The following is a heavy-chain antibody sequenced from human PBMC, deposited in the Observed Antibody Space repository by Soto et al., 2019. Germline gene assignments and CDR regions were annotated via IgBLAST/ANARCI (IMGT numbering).Heavy chain of an antibody. V-gene: IGHV4-34*01. Sequence: QVQLQQWGAGLLKPSETLSLTCAVYGGSFSGYYWSWIRQPPGKGLEWIGEINHSGSTNYNPSLRXRXTXXVDTSKNQFSLKLSSVTAADTAVYYCARGKGDFDLWGRGTLVTVSS. CDR2: INHSGST. J-gene: IGHJ2*01. CDR1: GGSFSGYY. CDR3: ARGKGDFDL.